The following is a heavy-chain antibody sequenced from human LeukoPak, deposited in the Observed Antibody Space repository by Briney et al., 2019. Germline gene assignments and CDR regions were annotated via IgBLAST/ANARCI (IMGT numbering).Heavy chain of an antibody. V-gene: IGHV3-33*01. CDR3: ARVGQDCYYGMDV. Sequence: GGSLRLSCAASGFTFSSYGMHWVRQAPGKGLEWVAVIWYDGSNKYYADSVKGRFTISRDNSKNTLYLQMNSLRAEDTAVYYCARVGQDCYYGMDVWGQGTTVTVSS. J-gene: IGHJ6*02. CDR2: IWYDGSNK. CDR1: GFTFSSYG.